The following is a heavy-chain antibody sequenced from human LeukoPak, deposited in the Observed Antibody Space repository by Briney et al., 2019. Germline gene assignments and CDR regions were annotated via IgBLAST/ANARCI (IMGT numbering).Heavy chain of an antibody. V-gene: IGHV3-21*01. CDR3: ASTDDSSGYPERPFDY. Sequence: GGSLRLSCAASGFTFSSYSMNWVRQAPGKGLEWVSSISSSSYIYYADSVKGRFTISRDNAKNSLYLQMNSLRAEDTAVYYCASTDDSSGYPERPFDYWGQGTLVTVSS. CDR1: GFTFSSYS. D-gene: IGHD3-22*01. CDR2: ISSSSYI. J-gene: IGHJ4*02.